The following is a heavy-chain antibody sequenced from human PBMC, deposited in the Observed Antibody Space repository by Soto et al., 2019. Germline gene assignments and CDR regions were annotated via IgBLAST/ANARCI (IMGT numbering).Heavy chain of an antibody. D-gene: IGHD7-27*01. CDR2: ISYDGTIK. Sequence: QVQLVESGGGVVQPGTSLRLSCADSGFPFSPYAMHWVRQAPGKGLEWVAVISYDGTIKYYADSVKGRFTISRDNSKNTVDLQMNSLRPDDTAVYYCTRGWGRQVWQQINFDYWGRGTLVTVSS. CDR1: GFPFSPYA. V-gene: IGHV3-30-3*01. J-gene: IGHJ4*02. CDR3: TRGWGRQVWQQINFDY.